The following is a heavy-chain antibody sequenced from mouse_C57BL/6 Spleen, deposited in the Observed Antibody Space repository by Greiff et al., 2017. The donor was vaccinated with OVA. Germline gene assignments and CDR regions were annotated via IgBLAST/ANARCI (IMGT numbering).Heavy chain of an antibody. CDR3: ARDAPTVYWYFDV. CDR2: SRNKANDYTT. J-gene: IGHJ1*03. CDR1: GFTFSDFY. Sequence: EVKVVESGGGLVQSGRSLRLSCATSGFTFSDFYMEWVRQAPGKGLEWIAASRNKANDYTTEYSASVKGRFIVSRDTSQSILYLQMNALRAEDTAIYYCARDAPTVYWYFDVWGTGTTVTVSS. D-gene: IGHD1-1*01. V-gene: IGHV7-1*01.